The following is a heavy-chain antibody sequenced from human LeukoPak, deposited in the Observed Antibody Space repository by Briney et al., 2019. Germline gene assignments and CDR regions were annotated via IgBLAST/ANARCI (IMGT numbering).Heavy chain of an antibody. Sequence: SGGSLRLSCAASGFTFSTFAMIWVRQAPGKGLEWVANIKQDGSEKYYVDSVKGRFTISRDNAKNSLYLQMNSLRAEDTAVYYCARDFPDIVVVPAAIGAGYYYYYYMDVWGKGTTVTVSS. CDR2: IKQDGSEK. CDR1: GFTFSTFA. J-gene: IGHJ6*03. D-gene: IGHD2-2*01. V-gene: IGHV3-7*01. CDR3: ARDFPDIVVVPAAIGAGYYYYYYMDV.